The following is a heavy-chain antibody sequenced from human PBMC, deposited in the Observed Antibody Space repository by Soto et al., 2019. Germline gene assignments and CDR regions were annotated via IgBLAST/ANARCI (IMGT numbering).Heavy chain of an antibody. CDR3: ARGRGIAARQWDGDAFDI. V-gene: IGHV1-69*12. D-gene: IGHD6-6*01. CDR2: IIPIFGTA. Sequence: QVQLVQSGAEVKKPGSSVKVSCKASGGTFSSYAISWVRQAPGQGLEWMGGIIPIFGTANYAQKFQGRVTITADESTSTAYMELSSLRSEDTAVYYCARGRGIAARQWDGDAFDIWGQGTMVTVSS. CDR1: GGTFSSYA. J-gene: IGHJ3*02.